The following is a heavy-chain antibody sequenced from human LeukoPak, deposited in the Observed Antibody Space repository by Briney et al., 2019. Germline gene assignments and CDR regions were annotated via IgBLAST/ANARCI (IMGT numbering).Heavy chain of an antibody. D-gene: IGHD6-13*01. CDR2: ISGSGGST. J-gene: IGHJ6*02. CDR3: AKDLATDVSWGPDYYGMDV. V-gene: IGHV3-23*01. Sequence: GGSLRLSCAASGFTFSSYAMSWVRQAPGKGLEWVSAISGSGGSTYYADSVKGRFTISRDNSKNTLYLQMNSLRAEDTAVYYCAKDLATDVSWGPDYYGMDVWGQGTTVTVSS. CDR1: GFTFSSYA.